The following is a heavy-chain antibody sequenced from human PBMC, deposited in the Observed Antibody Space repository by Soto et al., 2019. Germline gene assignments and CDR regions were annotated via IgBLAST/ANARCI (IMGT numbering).Heavy chain of an antibody. D-gene: IGHD3-16*01. CDR1: GFTFSSYG. CDR2: ISGSGTT. J-gene: IGHJ4*02. V-gene: IGHV3-48*04. CDR3: ARGGIH. Sequence: GGSLRLSCAASGFTFSSYGMHWVRQAPGKGLEWISSISGSGTTNYAESVKGRFTISRDNAHKSLFLEMKDLRVEDTAVYYCARGGIHWGQGTLVTVSS.